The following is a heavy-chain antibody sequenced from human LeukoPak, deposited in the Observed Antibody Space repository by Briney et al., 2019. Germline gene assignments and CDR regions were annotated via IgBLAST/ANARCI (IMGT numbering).Heavy chain of an antibody. CDR1: GFTFSSYA. V-gene: IGHV3-23*01. J-gene: IGHJ3*02. Sequence: PGGSLRLSCAASGFTFSSYAMSWVRQAPGKGLEWVSAISGSGGSTYYADSVKGRFTISRDNSKNTLYLQMNSLRAEDTAVYYCARASFSSWYRSGAFDIWGQGTMVTVSS. CDR2: ISGSGGST. CDR3: ARASFSSWYRSGAFDI. D-gene: IGHD6-13*01.